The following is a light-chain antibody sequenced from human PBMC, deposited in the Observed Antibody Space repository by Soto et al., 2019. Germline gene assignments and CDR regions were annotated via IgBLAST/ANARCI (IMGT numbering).Light chain of an antibody. CDR1: QSVSTN. CDR3: QQYGTSPRT. J-gene: IGKJ1*01. Sequence: VMTQSPATLSVSPGERATLSCRASQSVSTNLAWYQQRPGQAPRLIISGAYTRATGIPARFSGSGSGTEFTLTISSLQSEDFAVYYCQQYGTSPRTFGQGTRVEIK. V-gene: IGKV3-15*01. CDR2: GAY.